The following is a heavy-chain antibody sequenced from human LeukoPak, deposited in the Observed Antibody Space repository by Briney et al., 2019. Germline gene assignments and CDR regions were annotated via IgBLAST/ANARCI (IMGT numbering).Heavy chain of an antibody. D-gene: IGHD2-2*01. V-gene: IGHV1-8*01. CDR3: AREGYCSSTSCPGDAFDI. J-gene: IGHJ3*02. CDR1: GYTLTELS. Sequence: GASVKVSCKVSGYTLTELSVHWVRQAPGKGLEWMGWMNPNSGNTGYAQKFQGRVTMTRNTSISTAYMELSSLRSEDTAVYNCAREGYCSSTSCPGDAFDIWGQGTMVTVSS. CDR2: MNPNSGNT.